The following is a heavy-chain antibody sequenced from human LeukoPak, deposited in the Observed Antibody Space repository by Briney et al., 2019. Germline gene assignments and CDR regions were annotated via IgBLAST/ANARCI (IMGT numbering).Heavy chain of an antibody. CDR2: IYSDNT. D-gene: IGHD4/OR15-4a*01. CDR1: GFTFSTNY. Sequence: GGSLRLSCAASGFTFSTNYVSWVRQAPGKGLEWVSFIYSDNTHYSDSVKGRFTISRDNSKNTLYLQMNILRAEDTAVYYCARRAGAYSHPYDYWGQGTLVTVSS. CDR3: ARRAGAYSHPYDY. V-gene: IGHV3-53*01. J-gene: IGHJ4*02.